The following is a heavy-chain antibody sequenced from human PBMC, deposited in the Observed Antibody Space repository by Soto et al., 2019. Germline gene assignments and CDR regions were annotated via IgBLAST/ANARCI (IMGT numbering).Heavy chain of an antibody. D-gene: IGHD3-9*01. CDR3: THSLPGRVSDY. CDR1: GFSLSTSGVG. CDR2: IYWDDDK. V-gene: IGHV2-5*02. Sequence: QITLKESGPTLVKPTQTLTLTCTFSGFSLSTSGVGVGWIRQPPGKALECLALIYWDDDKRYSPSLKSRLTXTXXTSKNQVVLTLTNMDPVDTATYYCTHSLPGRVSDYWGQGTLVTVSS. J-gene: IGHJ4*02.